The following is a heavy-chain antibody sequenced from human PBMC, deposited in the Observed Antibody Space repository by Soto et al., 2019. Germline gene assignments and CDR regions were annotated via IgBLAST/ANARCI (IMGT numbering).Heavy chain of an antibody. Sequence: QVQLQESGSGLVKTSQTLSLTCSVSGDSIRVTSYSWSWIRQPPGKGLEWVAYITHQGFTYFNPSLKSRLSISVDTSKNQVFLTLTSATAADTAVYLCAKDRGTRRGAFDVWGRGAMVTVSS. CDR3: AKDRGTRRGAFDV. J-gene: IGHJ3*01. D-gene: IGHD3-10*01. V-gene: IGHV4-30-2*01. CDR1: GDSIRVTSYS. CDR2: ITHQGFT.